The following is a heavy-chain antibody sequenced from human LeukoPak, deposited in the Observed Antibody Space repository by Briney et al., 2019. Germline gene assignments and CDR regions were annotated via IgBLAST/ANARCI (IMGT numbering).Heavy chain of an antibody. CDR2: INPNSGGT. CDR3: ARGGNVLRYFDWYGD. CDR1: GYTLTGYY. V-gene: IGHV1-2*02. D-gene: IGHD3-9*01. J-gene: IGHJ4*02. Sequence: ASVKVSCKASGYTLTGYYMHWVRQAPGQGLEWMGWINPNSGGTNYAQKFQGRVTMTRDTSISTAYMELSRLRSDDTAVYYCARGGNVLRYFDWYGDWGQGTLVTVSS.